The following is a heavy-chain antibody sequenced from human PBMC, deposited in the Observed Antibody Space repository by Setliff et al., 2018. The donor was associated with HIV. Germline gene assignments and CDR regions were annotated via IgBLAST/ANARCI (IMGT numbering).Heavy chain of an antibody. D-gene: IGHD3-10*01. J-gene: IGHJ4*02. CDR3: ARDRSLYYYGSGREGYYFDF. CDR1: GYTFTDYY. Sequence: VASVKVSCKASGYTFTDYYIHWVRQAPGQGLQWMGWIDPNSGGANYAQRFQGRVTMTRDTSISTAYMELDRLRSDDTAVYYCARDRSLYYYGSGREGYYFDFWGPGTLVTVSS. CDR2: IDPNSGGA. V-gene: IGHV1-2*02.